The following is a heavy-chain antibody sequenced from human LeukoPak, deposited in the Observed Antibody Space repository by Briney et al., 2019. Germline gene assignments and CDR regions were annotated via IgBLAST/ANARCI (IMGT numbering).Heavy chain of an antibody. V-gene: IGHV1-18*01. CDR3: AMIPYCTTATCYYFDY. D-gene: IGHD2-2*01. CDR2: ISTYSGNT. J-gene: IGHJ4*02. CDR1: GYTFTTYG. Sequence: ASVKVSCKASGYTFTTYGISWVRQAPGQGLEWMGWISTYSGNTNYAQKLQGRVTMTTDTSTSTAYMELRSLRSDDTAVYYCAMIPYCTTATCYYFDYWGQGTLVTVSS.